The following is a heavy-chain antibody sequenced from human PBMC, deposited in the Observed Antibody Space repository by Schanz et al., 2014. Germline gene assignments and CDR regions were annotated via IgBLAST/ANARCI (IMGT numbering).Heavy chain of an antibody. Sequence: QIQLVQSGPEVKKPGATVKVSCKASGYIFINSGISWVRQAPGQGLEWMGWISVYTGNTKYGQKVQGRVTMTAKTATNTAYMELRSLRSDDAAVDYCARDGADFYDILTEEDYWGQGTLVTVSS. D-gene: IGHD3-9*01. CDR1: GYIFINSG. CDR2: ISVYTGNT. V-gene: IGHV1-18*01. CDR3: ARDGADFYDILTEEDY. J-gene: IGHJ4*02.